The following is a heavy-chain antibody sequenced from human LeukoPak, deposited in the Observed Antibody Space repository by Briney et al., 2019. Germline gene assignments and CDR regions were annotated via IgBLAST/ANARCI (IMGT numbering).Heavy chain of an antibody. CDR1: GGSISSYY. J-gene: IGHJ4*02. V-gene: IGHV4-59*08. CDR3: ASLTMVRGVLIDY. D-gene: IGHD3-10*01. Sequence: PSETLSLTCTVSGGSISSYYWSWIRQPPGKGLEWIGYIYYSGSTNYNPSLKSRVTISVDTSKNQFSLKLSSVTAADTAVYYCASLTMVRGVLIDYWGQGTLVTVSS. CDR2: IYYSGST.